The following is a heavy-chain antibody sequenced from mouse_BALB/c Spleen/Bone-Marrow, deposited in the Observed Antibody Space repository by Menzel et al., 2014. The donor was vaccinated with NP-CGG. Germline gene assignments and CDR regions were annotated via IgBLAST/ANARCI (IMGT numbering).Heavy chain of an antibody. V-gene: IGHV2-5-1*01. CDR2: IWKHGNK. CDR1: GFSLTSYG. CDR3: TKNRGDGYPDY. D-gene: IGHD2-3*01. Sequence: VKLMESGPSLVQPSQSLSITCTVSGFSLTSYGVHWVRQSPGKGLEWLGVIWKHGNKDYNAAFMSRLSITKDNSKSQVFLKMNSLQADDTAIYYCTKNRGDGYPDYWGQGTTLTVSS. J-gene: IGHJ2*01.